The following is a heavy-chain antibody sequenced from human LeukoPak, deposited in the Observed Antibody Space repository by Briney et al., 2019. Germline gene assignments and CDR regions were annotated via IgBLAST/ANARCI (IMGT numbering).Heavy chain of an antibody. D-gene: IGHD2-15*01. CDR1: GFIFSSYS. CDR3: ARDRYCSGGSCRRYFDL. J-gene: IGHJ2*01. V-gene: IGHV3-21*01. Sequence: GGSLRLSCAASGFIFSSYSINWVRQAPGKGLEWVSSISSSSSYIYYADSVKGRFTISRDNAKNSLYLQMNSLRAEDTAVYYCARDRYCSGGSCRRYFDLWGRGTLVTVSS. CDR2: ISSSSSYI.